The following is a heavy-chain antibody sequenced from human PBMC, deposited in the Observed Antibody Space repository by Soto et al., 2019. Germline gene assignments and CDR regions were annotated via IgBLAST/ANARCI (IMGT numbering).Heavy chain of an antibody. J-gene: IGHJ5*01. Sequence: PGGTLSLSCTVSGVTFTSYGLHWGRMAQGKGLGFVTVISYDGGDKYSADTVKGRFSISRDNSKYSLSLQINSLRAKDTSKYDCATPFFSRVNYYCSALDAWGQGTVVTVSS. V-gene: IGHV3-30*04. CDR1: GVTFTSYG. CDR2: ISYDGGDK. CDR3: ATPFFSRVNYYCSALDA. D-gene: IGHD3-22*01.